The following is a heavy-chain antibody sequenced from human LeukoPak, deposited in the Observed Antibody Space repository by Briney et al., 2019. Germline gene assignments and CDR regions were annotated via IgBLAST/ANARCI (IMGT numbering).Heavy chain of an antibody. CDR2: INTNTGNP. CDR1: GYTFTSYA. D-gene: IGHD3-22*01. CDR3: ARFEDYYDSSGYSLIDY. J-gene: IGHJ4*01. V-gene: IGHV7-4-1*02. Sequence: ASVKVSCKASGYTFTSYAMNWVRQAPGQGLEWMGWINTNTGNPTYAQGFTGRFVFSLDTSVSTAYLQISSLKAEDTAVYYCARFEDYYDSSGYSLIDYWXXXTLVTVSS.